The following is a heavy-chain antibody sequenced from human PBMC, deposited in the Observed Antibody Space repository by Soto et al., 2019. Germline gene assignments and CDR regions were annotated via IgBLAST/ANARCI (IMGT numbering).Heavy chain of an antibody. V-gene: IGHV4-39*01. Sequence: QLQLQESGPGLVKPSETLSLTCTVSGGSISSSSYYWGWIRQPPGKGLEWIGSIYYSGSTYYNPSLKSRVTISVDTSKNQFSLKLSSVTAADTAVYYCARLILGRRGPLLFGEWDYWGQGTLVTVSS. D-gene: IGHD3-16*01. J-gene: IGHJ4*02. CDR2: IYYSGST. CDR1: GGSISSSSYY. CDR3: ARLILGRRGPLLFGEWDY.